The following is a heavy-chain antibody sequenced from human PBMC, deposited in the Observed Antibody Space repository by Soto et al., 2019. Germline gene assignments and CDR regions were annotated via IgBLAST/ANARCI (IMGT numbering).Heavy chain of an antibody. D-gene: IGHD4-17*01. V-gene: IGHV3-30*18. Sequence: PGGSLRLSCAASGFTFSSYGMHWVRQAPGKGLEWVAVISYDGSNKYYADSVKGRFTISRDNSKNTLYLQMNSLRAEDTAVYYCSKADYGHYDPFDYWGQATLVTV. CDR2: ISYDGSNK. CDR3: SKADYGHYDPFDY. J-gene: IGHJ4*02. CDR1: GFTFSSYG.